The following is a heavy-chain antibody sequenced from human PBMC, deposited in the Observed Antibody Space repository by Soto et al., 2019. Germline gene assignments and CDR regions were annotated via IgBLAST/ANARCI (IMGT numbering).Heavy chain of an antibody. CDR2: ISSSSSTI. Sequence: GGSLRLSCAASGFTFSSYSMNWVRQAPGKGLEWVSYISSSSSTIYYADSVKGRFTISRDNAKNSLYLQMNSLRAEDTAVYYCARSPYGSGSYPPLFDYWGQGTLVTVSS. CDR1: GFTFSSYS. J-gene: IGHJ4*02. CDR3: ARSPYGSGSYPPLFDY. V-gene: IGHV3-48*01. D-gene: IGHD3-10*01.